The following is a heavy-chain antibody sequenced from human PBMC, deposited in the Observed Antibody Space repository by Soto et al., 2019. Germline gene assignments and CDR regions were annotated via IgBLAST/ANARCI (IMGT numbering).Heavy chain of an antibody. Sequence: GASVKVSCKASGGTFSSYAISWVRQAPGQGLEWMGGIIPIFGTANYVQKFQGRVTITADESTSTAYMELSSLRSEDTAVYYCARETSFGVVNAEDDYWGQGTLVTVSS. CDR2: IIPIFGTA. CDR3: ARETSFGVVNAEDDY. J-gene: IGHJ4*02. CDR1: GGTFSSYA. D-gene: IGHD3-3*01. V-gene: IGHV1-69*13.